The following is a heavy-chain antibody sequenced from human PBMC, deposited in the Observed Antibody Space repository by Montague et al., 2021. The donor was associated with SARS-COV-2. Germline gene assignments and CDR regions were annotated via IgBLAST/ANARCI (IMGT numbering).Heavy chain of an antibody. V-gene: IGHV4-59*08. CDR3: ARRSGSSSWFFDY. CDR2: VFYTGST. J-gene: IGHJ4*02. CDR1: GDSIKTYY. Sequence: SETLSLTCSVSGDSIKTYYWSWIRQPPGRGLEYIGYVFYTGSTNYNPSLKSRLTISEDTPKNQFSLELRTVTAADTAVYYCARRSGSSSWFFDYWGRGILVTVSS. D-gene: IGHD6-13*01.